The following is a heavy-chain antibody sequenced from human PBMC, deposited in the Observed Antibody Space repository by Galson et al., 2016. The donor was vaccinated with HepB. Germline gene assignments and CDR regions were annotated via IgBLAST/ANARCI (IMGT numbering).Heavy chain of an antibody. CDR2: ISSSGDSI. Sequence: SLRLSCAGSGFVFSNHSMDWVRQPPGKGLEWISFISSSGDSIYYGDSVKGRFTISRDNAKNSLFLQMNSLRAEDTAIYYCVGGLRWGPGTLVTVSS. V-gene: IGHV3-48*01. CDR1: GFVFSNHS. CDR3: VGGLR. D-gene: IGHD2-21*02. J-gene: IGHJ4*02.